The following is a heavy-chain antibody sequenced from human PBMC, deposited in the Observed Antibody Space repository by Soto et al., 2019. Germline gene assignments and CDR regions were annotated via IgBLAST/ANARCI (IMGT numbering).Heavy chain of an antibody. CDR2: IYYSGST. Sequence: QLQLQESGPGLVKPSETLSLTCTVSGGSISSSSYYWGWIRQPPGKGLEWIGSIYYSGSTYYNPSLKRPVTIAVDTSKNQLALKLSSVTAADTAVYYCASRSQWLEADAFDIWGQGTMVTVSS. V-gene: IGHV4-39*01. J-gene: IGHJ3*02. CDR1: GGSISSSSYY. D-gene: IGHD6-19*01. CDR3: ASRSQWLEADAFDI.